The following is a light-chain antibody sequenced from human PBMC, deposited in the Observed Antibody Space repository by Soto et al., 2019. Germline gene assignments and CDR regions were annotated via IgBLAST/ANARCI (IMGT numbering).Light chain of an antibody. CDR3: QQTYTTPYT. CDR2: TAS. V-gene: IGKV1-39*01. CDR1: QSISSS. Sequence: DIQMTQSPSSLSASVGDTVVITFRTSQSISSSLNWYHQKPGKVPKLLIYTASNLQSGVPSRFSGSGSGTDFTLTISSLQHEDFATYYCQQTYTTPYTFGQGTKVDIK. J-gene: IGKJ2*01.